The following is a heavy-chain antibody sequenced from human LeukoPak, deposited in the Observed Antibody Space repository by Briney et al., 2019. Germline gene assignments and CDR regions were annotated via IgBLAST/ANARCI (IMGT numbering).Heavy chain of an antibody. V-gene: IGHV4-34*01. CDR1: GGSFSGYY. J-gene: IGHJ6*03. Sequence: SETLSLTCAVYGGSFSGYYWSWLRQPPGKGLEWIGEINHSGSNNYNPSLKSRVTISVDTSKNQFSLKLSSVTAADTAVYYCASVAARGTSYYYYYYMDVWDKGTTVTVSS. CDR2: INHSGSN. CDR3: ASVAARGTSYYYYYYMDV. D-gene: IGHD6-6*01.